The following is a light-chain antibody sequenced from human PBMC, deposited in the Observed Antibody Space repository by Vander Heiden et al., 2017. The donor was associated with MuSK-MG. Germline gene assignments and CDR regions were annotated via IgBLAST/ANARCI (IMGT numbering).Light chain of an antibody. CDR3: CSYAGSYTFV. V-gene: IGLV2-11*01. J-gene: IGLJ1*01. CDR2: DVS. Sequence: QSALTPPRSVSGSPGQSVTISCTGTSSDVGGYNYVSWYQQRPGKAPKLMIYDVSKRPSGVPDRFSGSKSGNTASLTISGLQAEDEADYYCCSYAGSYTFVFGTGTKVTVL. CDR1: SSDVGGYNY.